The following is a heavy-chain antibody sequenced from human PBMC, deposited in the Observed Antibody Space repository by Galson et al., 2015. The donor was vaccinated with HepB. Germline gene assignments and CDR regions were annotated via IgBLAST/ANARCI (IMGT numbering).Heavy chain of an antibody. D-gene: IGHD3-10*01. CDR3: TREDGRKGMYY. J-gene: IGHJ4*02. CDR2: ISRSSSTI. CDR1: GFNFSRYS. V-gene: IGHV3-48*01. Sequence: SLRLSCAASGFNFSRYSMDWGRQAPGKGQEWVSYISRSSSTIYYADSMKGRFTISRDNAKNSLYLHLNSLRAEDTAVYYGTREDGRKGMYYWGQGTLVTVSS.